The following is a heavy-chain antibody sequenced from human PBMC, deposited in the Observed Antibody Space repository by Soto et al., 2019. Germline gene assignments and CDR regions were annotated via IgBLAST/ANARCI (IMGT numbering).Heavy chain of an antibody. CDR1: GYTFTSYD. CDR2: MNTNSGNT. J-gene: IGHJ4*02. Sequence: ASVKVSCKASGYTFTSYDINWVRQATGQGLEWMGWMNTNSGNTGYAQKFQGRVTMTRNTSISTAYMELSSLRSEDTAVYYCARSGRLLHSSSWYWGQGTLVTVSS. V-gene: IGHV1-8*01. D-gene: IGHD6-13*01. CDR3: ARSGRLLHSSSWY.